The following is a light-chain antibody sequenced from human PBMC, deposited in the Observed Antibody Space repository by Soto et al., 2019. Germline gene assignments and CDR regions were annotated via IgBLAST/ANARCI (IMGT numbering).Light chain of an antibody. Sequence: QSALTQSASVSGSPGQSITISCTGTSSDVGGYNYVSWYQQHPGKAPKLMIYEVSNRPSGVSNRFSGSKSGNTASLTISGLQAEDEADYYCSSYTSSSSFVFGGGTKLTVL. V-gene: IGLV2-14*01. CDR1: SSDVGGYNY. CDR2: EVS. CDR3: SSYTSSSSFV. J-gene: IGLJ3*02.